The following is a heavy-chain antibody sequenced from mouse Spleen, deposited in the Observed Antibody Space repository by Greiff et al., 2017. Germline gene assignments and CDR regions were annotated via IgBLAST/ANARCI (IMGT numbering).Heavy chain of an antibody. V-gene: IGHV1-22*01. J-gene: IGHJ4*01. Sequence: VQLKQSGPELVKPGASVKMSCKASGYTFTDYNMHWVKQSHGKSLEWIGYINPNNGGTSYNQKFKGKATLTVNKSSSTAYMELRSLTSEDSAVYYCARMDPRNYGYAMDYWGQGTSVTVSS. CDR1: GYTFTDYN. CDR3: ARMDPRNYGYAMDY. CDR2: INPNNGGT. D-gene: IGHD2-1*01.